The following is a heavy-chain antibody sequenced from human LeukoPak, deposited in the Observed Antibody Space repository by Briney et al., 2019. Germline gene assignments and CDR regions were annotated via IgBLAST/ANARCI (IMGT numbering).Heavy chain of an antibody. CDR2: INGDGSST. CDR3: ARGYSSGSRWGY. V-gene: IGHV3-74*01. CDR1: GFTFSSYW. Sequence: GGSLRLSCAASGFTFSSYWMHWVRQVPGKGLVRVSRINGDGSSTNYADAVKGRFTISRDNTKNTLYLQMNSLRAEDTAVYYCARGYSSGSRWGYWGQGTLVTVSS. J-gene: IGHJ4*02. D-gene: IGHD6-19*01.